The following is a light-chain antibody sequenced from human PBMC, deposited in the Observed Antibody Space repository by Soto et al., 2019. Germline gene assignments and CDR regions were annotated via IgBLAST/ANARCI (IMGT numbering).Light chain of an antibody. CDR3: QQYNSYPRT. J-gene: IGKJ1*01. Sequence: DIVMTQSPDSLAVSLCERATINCKSSQGFLYSSNNKNSVAWYQQKPGKAPKLLIYDASSLESGVPSRFSGSGSGTEFTLTISSLQPDDFATYYCQQYNSYPRTFGQGTRWIS. CDR2: DAS. V-gene: IGKV4-1*01. CDR1: QGFLYSSNNKNS.